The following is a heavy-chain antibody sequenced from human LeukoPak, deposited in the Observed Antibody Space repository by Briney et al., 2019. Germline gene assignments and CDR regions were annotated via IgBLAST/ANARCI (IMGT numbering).Heavy chain of an antibody. J-gene: IGHJ4*02. CDR1: GFTFSSYA. Sequence: GSLRLSCAASGFTFSSYAITWVRQAPGKGLVWVSRIASDGSSTTYADSVKGRFSISRDNAKNTLYLQMNSLRVEDTAVYYCARGRPHGNDYWGQGTLVTVSS. V-gene: IGHV3-74*01. D-gene: IGHD4-23*01. CDR2: IASDGSST. CDR3: ARGRPHGNDY.